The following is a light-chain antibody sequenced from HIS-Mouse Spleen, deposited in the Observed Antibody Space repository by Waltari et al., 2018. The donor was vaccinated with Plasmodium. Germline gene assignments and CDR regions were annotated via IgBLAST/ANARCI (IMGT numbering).Light chain of an antibody. CDR2: EVS. CDR3: SSYTSSSTLV. Sequence: QSALPQPASVSGSPGQSITLSSPLTSSYFCCYNYLSCYQPHPGNTPKLMIYEVSNRPSGVSNRFSGSKSGNTASLTISGLQAEDEADYYCSSYTSSSTLVFGTGTKVTVL. CDR1: SSYFCCYNY. V-gene: IGLV2-14*01. J-gene: IGLJ1*01.